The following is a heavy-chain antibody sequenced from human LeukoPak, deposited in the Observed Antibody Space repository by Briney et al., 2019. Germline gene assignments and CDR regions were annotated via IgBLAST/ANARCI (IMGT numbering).Heavy chain of an antibody. CDR2: INPSSGGT. D-gene: IGHD3-10*01. J-gene: IGHJ4*02. CDR3: ARDRVFGSGSYYNDY. Sequence: ASVKVSCKASGYTFSAYYIHWVRQAPGQGLEWMGWINPSSGGTNYAQKFQGRVTMIRDTSISTSYLELSRLRSDDTALYYCARDRVFGSGSYYNDYWGQGTLVTVSS. V-gene: IGHV1-2*02. CDR1: GYTFSAYY.